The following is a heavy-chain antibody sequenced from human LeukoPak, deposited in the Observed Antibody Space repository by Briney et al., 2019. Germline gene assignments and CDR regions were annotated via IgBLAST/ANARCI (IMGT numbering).Heavy chain of an antibody. CDR2: VFDGKTT. V-gene: IGHV4-34*12. CDR1: GESLNYYY. J-gene: IGHJ4*02. D-gene: IGHD5-24*01. CDR3: ASGAWATRLHS. Sequence: SETLSLTCAVYGESLNYYYWSWIRQSPEKGLEWIGEVFDGKTTNYNPSLKSRVTISAVTSSNQFSLNLKSVTAADTAVYYCASGAWATRLHSWAQGTVVIVSS.